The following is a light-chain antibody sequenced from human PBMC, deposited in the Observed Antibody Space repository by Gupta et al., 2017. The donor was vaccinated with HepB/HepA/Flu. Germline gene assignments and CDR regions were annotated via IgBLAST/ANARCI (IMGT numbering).Light chain of an antibody. V-gene: IGLV2-14*01. Sequence: QSALTQPASVSGSPGQSLTISCTGTSSDVGAYKNVSWFQQHPGKAPKLLIYDVSNRPSGVSNRFSGSKFANTASLTISGLQAEDEADYYCSSYRGSSTFYVVGTGTKVTVL. J-gene: IGLJ1*01. CDR1: SSDVGAYKN. CDR2: DVS. CDR3: SSYRGSSTFYV.